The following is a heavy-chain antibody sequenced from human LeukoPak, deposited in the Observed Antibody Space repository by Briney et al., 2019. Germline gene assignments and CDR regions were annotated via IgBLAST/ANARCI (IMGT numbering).Heavy chain of an antibody. Sequence: ASVKVSCKASGYAFTSYDINWVRQATGQGLEWMGWMNPNSGNTGYAQKFQGRVTMTRNTSISTAYMELSSLRSEDTAVYYCARALYFSSGWTPGYWGQGILVTVSS. CDR1: GYAFTSYD. J-gene: IGHJ4*02. V-gene: IGHV1-8*01. D-gene: IGHD6-19*01. CDR3: ARALYFSSGWTPGY. CDR2: MNPNSGNT.